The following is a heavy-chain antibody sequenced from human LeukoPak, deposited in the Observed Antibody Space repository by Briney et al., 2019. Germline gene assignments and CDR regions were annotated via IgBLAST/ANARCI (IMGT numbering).Heavy chain of an antibody. CDR1: GYSISSGYY. D-gene: IGHD6-19*01. J-gene: IGHJ4*02. CDR2: IYHSGST. Sequence: PSETLSLTCAVSGYSISSGYYWGWIRQPPGKGLEWIGSIYHSGSTYYNPSLKSRVTISVDTSKNQFSLKLSSVTAADTAVYYCARGRAVAGTMKYYFDYWGQGTLVTVSS. CDR3: ARGRAVAGTMKYYFDY. V-gene: IGHV4-38-2*01.